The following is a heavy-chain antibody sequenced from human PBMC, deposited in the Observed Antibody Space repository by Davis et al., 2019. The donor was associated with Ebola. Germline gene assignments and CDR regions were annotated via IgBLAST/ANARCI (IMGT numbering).Heavy chain of an antibody. V-gene: IGHV3-30*02. Sequence: GESLKISCAASGFTFSNCGMHWVRQAPGKGLDWVAFIRYDGSDKFYVDSVKGRFTVSRDNSKNTLFLQMNSLRVDDTAVYYCAKELGNSGSYDYWGQGTLVTVSS. CDR3: AKELGNSGSYDY. J-gene: IGHJ4*02. D-gene: IGHD1-26*01. CDR1: GFTFSNCG. CDR2: IRYDGSDK.